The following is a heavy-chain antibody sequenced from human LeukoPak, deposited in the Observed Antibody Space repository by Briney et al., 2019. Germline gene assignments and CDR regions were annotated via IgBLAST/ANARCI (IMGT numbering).Heavy chain of an antibody. D-gene: IGHD6-13*01. V-gene: IGHV3-23*01. Sequence: GGSLRLSCAASGFTFSSYAMSWVRQAPGKGLEWVSAISGSGGSTYYADSVKGRFSISRDNSKNTLYLQMNSLRAEDTAVYYCAKDLSAAAGRGRFDPWGQGTLVTVSS. J-gene: IGHJ5*02. CDR2: ISGSGGST. CDR3: AKDLSAAAGRGRFDP. CDR1: GFTFSSYA.